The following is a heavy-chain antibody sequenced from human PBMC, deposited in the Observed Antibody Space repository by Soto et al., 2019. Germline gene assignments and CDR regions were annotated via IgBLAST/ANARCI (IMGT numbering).Heavy chain of an antibody. CDR3: ARAGVDYNDSSGYWVRYGVDV. V-gene: IGHV4-31*03. CDR1: GGSINSGGYY. Sequence: QVKLQESGPGLVKPSQTLSLTCTVSGGSINSGGYYWSWIRQHPGKGLEWVGYIYYSVNTYYNPSLKSRVTISVDTSKNQFSLKLSSVTAADTAVYYCARAGVDYNDSSGYWVRYGVDVWGQGTTVTVSS. D-gene: IGHD3-22*01. J-gene: IGHJ6*02. CDR2: IYYSVNT.